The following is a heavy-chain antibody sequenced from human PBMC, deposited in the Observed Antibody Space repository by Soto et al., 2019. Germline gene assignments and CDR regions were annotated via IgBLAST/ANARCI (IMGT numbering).Heavy chain of an antibody. J-gene: IGHJ2*01. V-gene: IGHV3-30-3*01. CDR2: ISYDGSNK. D-gene: IGHD4-4*01. CDR3: ARPLWRDDYNWGYFDL. Sequence: QVQLVESGGGVVQPGRSRRLSCAASGFPFSSYAMHWVRQAPGKGLGWVAVISYDGSNKYYADSVKGRFTISRDNSKNTLYLQMNSLRTEDTAVYYCARPLWRDDYNWGYFDLWGRGTLVTVSS. CDR1: GFPFSSYA.